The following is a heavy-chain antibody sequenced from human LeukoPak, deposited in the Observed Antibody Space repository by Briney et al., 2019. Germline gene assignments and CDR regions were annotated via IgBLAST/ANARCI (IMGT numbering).Heavy chain of an antibody. V-gene: IGHV4-61*01. D-gene: IGHD3-22*01. J-gene: IGHJ4*02. Sequence: SSETLSLTCTVSGGSVSSRTYYWSWIRQPPGKGLEWIGYIYSSGSTNYNPSLKSRVTISVDTSKNQFSLKLTSVTAADTAVYYCAREDSSGYLGYWGQGTLVTVSS. CDR1: GGSVSSRTYY. CDR2: IYSSGST. CDR3: AREDSSGYLGY.